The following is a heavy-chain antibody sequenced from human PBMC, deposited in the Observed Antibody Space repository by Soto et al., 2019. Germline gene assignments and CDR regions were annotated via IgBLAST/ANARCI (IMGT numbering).Heavy chain of an antibody. CDR3: ARESYDILTGYPNHYFDY. CDR1: GGTFSSYA. CDR2: IIPIFGTA. V-gene: IGHV1-69*13. J-gene: IGHJ4*02. D-gene: IGHD3-9*01. Sequence: ASVKVSCKASGGTFSSYAISWVRQAPGQGLEWMGGIIPIFGTANYAQKFQGRVTITADESTSTAYMELSSLRSEDTAVYYCARESYDILTGYPNHYFDYWGQGTLVTVSS.